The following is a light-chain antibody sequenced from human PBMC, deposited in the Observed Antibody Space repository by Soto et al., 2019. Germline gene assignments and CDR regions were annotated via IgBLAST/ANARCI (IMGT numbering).Light chain of an antibody. V-gene: IGKV1-5*01. CDR3: RHYNGH. CDR2: DAS. CDR1: QSIGKW. J-gene: IGKJ4*01. Sequence: DIQMTQSPSILSASVGDGVTITCRASQSIGKWLAWYQQKPGKAPKVLIYDASTLESGVPSRFSGGRSGTEFTLSISSLQPDDFATYCCRHYNGHFGGGAKVDIK.